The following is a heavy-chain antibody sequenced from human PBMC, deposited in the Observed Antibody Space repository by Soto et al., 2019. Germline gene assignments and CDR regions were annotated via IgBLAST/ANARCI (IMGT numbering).Heavy chain of an antibody. Sequence: SETLSLTCTVSGGSISSGGYYWSWIHQHPGKGLEWIGYIYYSGSTYYNPSLKSRVTISVDTSKNQFSLKLSSVTAADTAVYYCARSTDSGYLTHFDYWGQGTLVTVSS. J-gene: IGHJ4*02. CDR2: IYYSGST. CDR3: ARSTDSGYLTHFDY. CDR1: GGSISSGGYY. V-gene: IGHV4-31*03. D-gene: IGHD5-12*01.